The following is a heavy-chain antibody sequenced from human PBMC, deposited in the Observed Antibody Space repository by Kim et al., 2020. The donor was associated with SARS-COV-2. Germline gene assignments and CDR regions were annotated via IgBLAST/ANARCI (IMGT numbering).Heavy chain of an antibody. CDR1: GFTFDKYV. CDR2: IDRSGTRT. CDR3: LAGFRGD. Sequence: GGSLRLSCVASGFTFDKYVINWVRRTPGMGLEWVSGIDRSGTRTHYANSVKGRFTISRDNSRNTLYLQMNSLRAEDTAVYFCLAGFRGDWGQGTLVTVSS. D-gene: IGHD3-10*01. V-gene: IGHV3-23*05. J-gene: IGHJ4*02.